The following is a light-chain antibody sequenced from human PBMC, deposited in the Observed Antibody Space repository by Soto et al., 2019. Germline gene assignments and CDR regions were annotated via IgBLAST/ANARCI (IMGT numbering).Light chain of an antibody. Sequence: DIHITESPSTLSASVGDRVSITCRASQSISSWLAWYQQKPGKAPKLLIYDASSLESGVPSRFSGSGSGTEFTLTISSLQPDDFATYYCQQYNSYSPETFGQGTKVDIK. CDR3: QQYNSYSPET. V-gene: IGKV1-5*01. J-gene: IGKJ1*01. CDR1: QSISSW. CDR2: DAS.